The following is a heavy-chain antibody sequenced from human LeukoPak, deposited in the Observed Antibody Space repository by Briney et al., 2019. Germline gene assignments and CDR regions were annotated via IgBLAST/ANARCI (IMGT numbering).Heavy chain of an antibody. Sequence: ASVKVSFKASGYTFTSYDINWVRQATGQGLEWMGWMNPNSGNTGYAQKFQGRVTMTRNTSISTAYMELSSLRSEDTAVYYCAVAVGIAASSGQGYWGQGTLVTVSS. CDR1: GYTFTSYD. D-gene: IGHD6-13*01. J-gene: IGHJ4*02. CDR3: AVAVGIAASSGQGY. CDR2: MNPNSGNT. V-gene: IGHV1-8*01.